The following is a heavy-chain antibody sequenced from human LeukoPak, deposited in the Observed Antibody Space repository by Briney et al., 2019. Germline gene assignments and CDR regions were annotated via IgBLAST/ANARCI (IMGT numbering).Heavy chain of an antibody. Sequence: PGGSLRLSCAASGFTFSSYAMSWVRQAPGKGLEWVSAISGSGGSTYYADSVKGRFTISRDNSKNTLYLQMNSLRAEDTAVYYCAKAPAPFIAVADHFDYWGQGTLVTVSS. D-gene: IGHD6-19*01. V-gene: IGHV3-23*01. CDR1: GFTFSSYA. CDR2: ISGSGGST. J-gene: IGHJ4*02. CDR3: AKAPAPFIAVADHFDY.